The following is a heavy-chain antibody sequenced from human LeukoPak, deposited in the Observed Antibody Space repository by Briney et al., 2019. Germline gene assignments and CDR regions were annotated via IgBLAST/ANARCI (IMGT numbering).Heavy chain of an antibody. D-gene: IGHD3-3*01. J-gene: IGHJ6*02. Sequence: PGGPLRLSCAASGFTFSSYAMSWVRQAPGKGLEWVSAISGSGGSTYYADSVRGRFTISRDNSKNTLYLQMNSLRAEDTAVYYCAKDAYYDSSLSYGMDVWGQGTTVTVSS. CDR1: GFTFSSYA. V-gene: IGHV3-23*01. CDR2: ISGSGGST. CDR3: AKDAYYDSSLSYGMDV.